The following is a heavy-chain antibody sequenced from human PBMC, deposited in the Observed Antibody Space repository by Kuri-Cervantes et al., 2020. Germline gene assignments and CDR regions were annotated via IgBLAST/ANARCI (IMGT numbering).Heavy chain of an antibody. CDR2: ISWNSGSI. D-gene: IGHD2/OR15-2a*01. CDR3: AKGLSTTPYYYYYGMDV. J-gene: IGHJ6*02. CDR1: GFPFDDYA. Sequence: LSLTCAASGFPFDDYAMHWVRQVPGKGLEWVSGISWNSGSIGYVDSVKGRFTISRDNAKNSLYLHMNSLRAEDTALYYCAKGLSTTPYYYYYGMDVWGQGTTVTVSS. V-gene: IGHV3-9*01.